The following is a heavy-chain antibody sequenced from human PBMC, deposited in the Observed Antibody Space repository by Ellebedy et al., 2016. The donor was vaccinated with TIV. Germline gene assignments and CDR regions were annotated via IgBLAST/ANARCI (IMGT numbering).Heavy chain of an antibody. J-gene: IGHJ6*02. Sequence: ASVKVSCKVSGYTLTELSMHWVRQAPGKGLEWMGGFDPEDGETNYAQKFQGRVMITADKSTSTAYMELSSLRSEDTAVYYCASRGVPLGYCSGGSCLETYYYYGMDVWGQGTTVTVSS. CDR3: ASRGVPLGYCSGGSCLETYYYYGMDV. D-gene: IGHD2-15*01. CDR1: GYTLTELS. CDR2: FDPEDGET. V-gene: IGHV1-24*01.